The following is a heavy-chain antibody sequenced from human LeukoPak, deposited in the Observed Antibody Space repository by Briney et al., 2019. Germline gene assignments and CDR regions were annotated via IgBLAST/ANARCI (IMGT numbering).Heavy chain of an antibody. V-gene: IGHV1-2*04. CDR1: GYTFTGYY. CDR3: ARDSSSWYGYYFDY. CDR2: INPNSGGT. D-gene: IGHD6-13*01. Sequence: ASVKVSCKASGYTFTGYYMHWVRQAPGQGLEWMGWINPNSGGTNYAQKFQGWVTMTRDTSISTAYMELSRLRSDDTAVYYCARDSSSWYGYYFDYWGQGTLVTVSS. J-gene: IGHJ4*02.